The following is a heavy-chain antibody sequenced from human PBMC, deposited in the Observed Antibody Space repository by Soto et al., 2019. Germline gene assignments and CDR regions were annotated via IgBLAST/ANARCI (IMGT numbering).Heavy chain of an antibody. J-gene: IGHJ3*02. D-gene: IGHD3-22*01. CDR2: IYYSGST. CDR3: ARDTSRSYYYDRRAPGGVGDI. CDR1: GGTMRSGGYF. V-gene: IGHV4-31*03. Sequence: RLPHTNTVSGGTMRSGGYFGSWIRQHQKKGLEWIGYIYYSGSTYYNPSLKSRVTISVDTSKNQFSLKLSSVTAADTDVYYGARDTSRSYYYDRRAPGGVGDIWAQGPMVT.